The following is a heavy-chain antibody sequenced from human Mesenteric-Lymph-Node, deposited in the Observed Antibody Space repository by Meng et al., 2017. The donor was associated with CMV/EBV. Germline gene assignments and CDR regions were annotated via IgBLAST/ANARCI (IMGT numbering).Heavy chain of an antibody. CDR2: ISSSSIYI. Sequence: GESLKISCAASGFTFSSYYMNWVRQAPGKGLEWVSSISSSSIYIYYADSVKGRFTISRDNAKNSLYLQMNSLRAEDTAVYYCAREGSSSRGGLDYWGQGTLVTVSS. CDR1: GFTFSSYY. J-gene: IGHJ4*02. V-gene: IGHV3-21*01. D-gene: IGHD6-6*01. CDR3: AREGSSSRGGLDY.